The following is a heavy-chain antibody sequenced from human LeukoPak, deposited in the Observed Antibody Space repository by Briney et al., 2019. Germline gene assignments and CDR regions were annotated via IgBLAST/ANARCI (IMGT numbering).Heavy chain of an antibody. J-gene: IGHJ3*02. D-gene: IGHD5-24*01. Sequence: PGGSLRLSCAASGFTFSSYSMNWVRQAPGKGLEWIGSIYYSGSAYYNPSLKSRVTISVDTSKNQFSLKLSSVTAADTAVYYCARDRAAFDIWGQGTMVTVSS. CDR3: ARDRAAFDI. CDR1: GFTFSSYSMN. V-gene: IGHV4-59*05. CDR2: IYYSGSA.